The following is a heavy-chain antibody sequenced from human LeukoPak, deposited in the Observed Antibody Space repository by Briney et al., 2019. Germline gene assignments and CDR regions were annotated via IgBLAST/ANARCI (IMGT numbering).Heavy chain of an antibody. CDR3: ARAYNSAFDY. Sequence: GGSLRLSCVASGFSFSTSGMNWVRQAPGKGPEWVSSITSGSAYIYYADSVEGRFTIPRGNAKNSLYLQMNSLRADDTAVYFCARAYNSAFDYWGQGTLVTVSS. V-gene: IGHV3-21*01. J-gene: IGHJ4*02. CDR1: GFSFSTSG. CDR2: ITSGSAYI. D-gene: IGHD6-25*01.